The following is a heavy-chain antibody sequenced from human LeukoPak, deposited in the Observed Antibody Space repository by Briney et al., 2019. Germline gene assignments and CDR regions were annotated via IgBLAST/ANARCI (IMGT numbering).Heavy chain of an antibody. CDR1: GGSVNGFY. Sequence: SETLSLTCAIYGGSVNGFYWSWIRQPPGKGLEWIGEISHSGKTNYNPSLKSRVTMSVDTSKNQFALNLTSVTAADTAVYYCARVPLRFLEPFDYWGQGILVTVSS. CDR2: ISHSGKT. J-gene: IGHJ4*02. D-gene: IGHD3-3*01. CDR3: ARVPLRFLEPFDY. V-gene: IGHV4-34*01.